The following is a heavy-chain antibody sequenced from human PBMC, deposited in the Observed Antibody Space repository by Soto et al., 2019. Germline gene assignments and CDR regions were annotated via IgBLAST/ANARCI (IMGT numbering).Heavy chain of an antibody. CDR2: IDHTGSI. CDR1: GGSLGGYY. V-gene: IGHV4-34*01. CDR3: ARCYGSGSSYYYYYGMDV. J-gene: IGHJ6*02. Sequence: SETLSLTCDVYGGSLGGYYWSWLRQPPGKRLEWIGEIDHTGSIFYSPSLKSRAIISPDTSKTKFSLKLTSVTAADTAVYYCARCYGSGSSYYYYYGMDVWGQGTTVTVSS. D-gene: IGHD3-10*01.